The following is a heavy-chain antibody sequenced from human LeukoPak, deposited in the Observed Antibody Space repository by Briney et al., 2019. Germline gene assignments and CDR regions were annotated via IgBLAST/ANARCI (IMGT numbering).Heavy chain of an antibody. Sequence: EASVKVSCKASGGTFSSYAISWVRQAPGQGLEWMGGIIPIFGTANYAQKFQGRVTITADESTSTAYMELSSLRSEDTAVYYCARGCSSTSCQNWFDPWGQGTLVTVSS. CDR2: IIPIFGTA. D-gene: IGHD2-2*01. CDR3: ARGCSSTSCQNWFDP. CDR1: GGTFSSYA. V-gene: IGHV1-69*13. J-gene: IGHJ5*02.